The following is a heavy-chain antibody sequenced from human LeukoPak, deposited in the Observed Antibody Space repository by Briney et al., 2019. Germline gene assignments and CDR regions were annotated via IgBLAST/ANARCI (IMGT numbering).Heavy chain of an antibody. V-gene: IGHV4-34*01. CDR2: INHSGST. D-gene: IGHD2-15*01. J-gene: IGHJ5*02. CDR1: GGSFSGYY. CDR3: ARGWLGYCSGGSCYTFDP. Sequence: SETLSLTCAVYGGSFSGYYWSWIRQPPGKGLEWIGEINHSGSTNYNPSLKSRVTISVDTSKNQFSLKLSSVTAADTAVYYCARGWLGYCSGGSCYTFDPWGQGTLVTVSS.